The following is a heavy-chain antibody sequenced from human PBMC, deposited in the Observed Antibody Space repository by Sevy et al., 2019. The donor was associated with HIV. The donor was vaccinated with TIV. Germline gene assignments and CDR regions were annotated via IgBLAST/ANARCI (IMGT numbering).Heavy chain of an antibody. Sequence: GGSLRLSCAASGFILSDYAMSWVRQAPGKGLEWVSSISGGDDSTYYADSVKGRFTVSRDNSKNTLYLQMNTLGAEDTALYYCAKFGDYYDSGGYYWYFDFWGRGTLVTVSS. CDR3: AKFGDYYDSGGYYWYFDF. V-gene: IGHV3-23*01. D-gene: IGHD3-22*01. J-gene: IGHJ2*01. CDR1: GFILSDYA. CDR2: ISGGDDST.